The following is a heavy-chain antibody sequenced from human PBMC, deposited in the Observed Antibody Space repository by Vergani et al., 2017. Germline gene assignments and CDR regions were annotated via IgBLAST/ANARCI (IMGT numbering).Heavy chain of an antibody. Sequence: QLQLQESGPGLVKPSETLSLTCTVSGGSISSSSYYWGWIRQPPGKGLEWIGSIYYSGSTYYNPSLKSRVTISVDTSKNQFSLKLSSVTAADTAVYYCARMTHYYDSSGYIDYWGQGTLVTVSS. V-gene: IGHV4-39*07. J-gene: IGHJ4*02. D-gene: IGHD3-22*01. CDR2: IYYSGST. CDR3: ARMTHYYDSSGYIDY. CDR1: GGSISSSSYY.